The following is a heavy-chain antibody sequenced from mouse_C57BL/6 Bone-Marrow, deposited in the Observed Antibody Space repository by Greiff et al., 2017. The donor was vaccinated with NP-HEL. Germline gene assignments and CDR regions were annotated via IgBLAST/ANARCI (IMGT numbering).Heavy chain of an antibody. V-gene: IGHV5-16*01. CDR1: GFTFSDYY. CDR3: ARLPGYAMDY. D-gene: IGHD5-5*01. CDR2: INYDGSST. J-gene: IGHJ4*01. Sequence: EVKLMESEGGLVQPGSSMKLSCTASGFTFSDYYMAWVRQVPEKGLEWVANINYDGSSTYYLDSLKSRFIISRDNAKNILYLQMSSLKSEDTATYYCARLPGYAMDYWGQGTSVTVSS.